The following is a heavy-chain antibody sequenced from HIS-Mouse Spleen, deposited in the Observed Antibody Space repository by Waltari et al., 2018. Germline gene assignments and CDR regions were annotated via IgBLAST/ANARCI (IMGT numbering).Heavy chain of an antibody. V-gene: IGHV3-48*01. CDR1: GFTFSSYS. J-gene: IGHJ4*02. D-gene: IGHD3-22*01. CDR2: ISRSGSTI. CDR3: ARYRGYYGDY. Sequence: EVQLVESGGGLVQPGGSLRLSCAASGFTFSSYSMNWVRQAPGRGLGWVSYISRSGSTIYYADSVKGRFTISRDNAKNSLYLQMNSLRAEDTAVYYCARYRGYYGDYWGQGTLVTVSS.